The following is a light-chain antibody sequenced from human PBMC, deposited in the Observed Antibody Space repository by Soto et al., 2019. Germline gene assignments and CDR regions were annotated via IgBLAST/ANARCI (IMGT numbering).Light chain of an antibody. Sequence: EIVLTQSPGTLSMSPGERATLSCRASQSVPKNYLAWYQQKPGQAPRLLIYDASSRATGIPDRFSASGSGTDFTLTISSLEPEDVAVYYCQQCATTPLTFGQGTRVEIK. CDR3: QQCATTPLT. CDR2: DAS. V-gene: IGKV3-20*01. CDR1: QSVPKNY. J-gene: IGKJ1*01.